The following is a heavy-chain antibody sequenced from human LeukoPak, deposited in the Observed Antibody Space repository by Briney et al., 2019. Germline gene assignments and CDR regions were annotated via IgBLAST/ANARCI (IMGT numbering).Heavy chain of an antibody. D-gene: IGHD5-18*01. CDR1: GFTFSSYW. V-gene: IGHV3-74*01. CDR2: IKSDGSST. J-gene: IGHJ4*02. Sequence: GGSLRLSCAASGFTFSSYWMHWVRQAPGKGLVWVSRIKSDGSSTNYADSVKGRFTISRGNAENTLYLQMNSLRAEDTAVYYCARNTAGLTFDYWGQGSLVSVSS. CDR3: ARNTAGLTFDY.